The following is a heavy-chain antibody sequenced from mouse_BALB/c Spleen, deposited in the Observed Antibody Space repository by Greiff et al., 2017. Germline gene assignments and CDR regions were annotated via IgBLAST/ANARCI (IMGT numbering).Heavy chain of an antibody. CDR1: GFTFSSYG. V-gene: IGHV5-6*01. J-gene: IGHJ2*01. CDR2: ISSGGSYT. Sequence: EVMLVESGGDLVKPGGSLKLSCAASGFTFSSYGMSWVRQTPDKRLEWVATISSGGSYTYYPDSVKGRFTISRDNAKNTLYLQMSSLKSEDTAMYYCASTKGYWGQGTTLTVSS. CDR3: ASTKGY. D-gene: IGHD1-3*01.